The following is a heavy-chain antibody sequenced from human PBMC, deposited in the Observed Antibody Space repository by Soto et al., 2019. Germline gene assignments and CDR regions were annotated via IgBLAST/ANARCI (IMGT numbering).Heavy chain of an antibody. CDR1: GGSISSGGYY. CDR2: IYYSGST. V-gene: IGHV4-31*02. J-gene: IGHJ3*02. CDR3: ARVRKGAFDI. Sequence: TSETLSLTXTVSGGSISSGGYYWSWIRQHPGKGLEWIGYIYYSGSTYYNPSLKSRVTISVDTSKNQFSLKLSSVTAADTAVYYCARVRKGAFDIWGQGTMVTVSS.